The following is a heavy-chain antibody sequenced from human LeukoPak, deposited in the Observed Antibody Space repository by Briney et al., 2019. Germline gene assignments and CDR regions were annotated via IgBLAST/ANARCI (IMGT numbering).Heavy chain of an antibody. D-gene: IGHD6-6*01. V-gene: IGHV4-4*07. J-gene: IGHJ5*02. CDR1: GGSISSYY. CDR3: ARDGPGAVIEARLKSSFDP. CDR2: IYTSGST. Sequence: SETLSLTCTVSGGSISSYYWSWIRQPAGKGLEWIGRIYTSGSTNYNPSLKSRVTMSVDTSKNQFSLKLSSVTAADTAVYYCARDGPGAVIEARLKSSFDPRGQGTLVTVSS.